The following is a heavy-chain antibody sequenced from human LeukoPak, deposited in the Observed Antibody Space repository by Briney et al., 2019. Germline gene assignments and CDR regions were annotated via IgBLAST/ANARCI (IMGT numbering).Heavy chain of an antibody. CDR1: GDFISSYY. CDR2: IYYSGST. V-gene: IGHV4-59*01. Sequence: PSETLSLTCTVSGDFISSYYWSWIRQPPGKGLEWIGYIYYSGSTNYNPSLESRVTLSVDTSKNQFSLNLSSVTAADTAVYYCATLDTVLDAFDIWGQGTMVTVSS. D-gene: IGHD4-17*01. CDR3: ATLDTVLDAFDI. J-gene: IGHJ3*02.